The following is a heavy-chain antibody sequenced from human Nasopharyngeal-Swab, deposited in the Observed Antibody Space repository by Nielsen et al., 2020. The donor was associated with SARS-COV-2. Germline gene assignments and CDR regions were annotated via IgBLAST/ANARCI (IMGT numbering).Heavy chain of an antibody. D-gene: IGHD2-2*01. J-gene: IGHJ6*02. Sequence: GESLKLSCAASGFTFSSYSMNWVRQAPGKGLEWVSSISSSSSYIYYADSVKGRFTISRDNAKNSLYLQMNSLRAEDTAVYYCARGQYCSSTSCYARGYYYYGMDVWGQGTTVTVSS. CDR1: GFTFSSYS. CDR3: ARGQYCSSTSCYARGYYYYGMDV. V-gene: IGHV3-21*01. CDR2: ISSSSSYI.